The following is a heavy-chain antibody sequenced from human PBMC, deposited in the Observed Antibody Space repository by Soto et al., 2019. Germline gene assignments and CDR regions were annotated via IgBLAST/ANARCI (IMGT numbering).Heavy chain of an antibody. CDR3: AKVMVAATRHTDFDS. CDR1: GGSINSNYYY. CDR2: IYFDGST. J-gene: IGHJ4*02. D-gene: IGHD2-15*01. V-gene: IGHV4-39*02. Sequence: QLRESGPGLVKPSETLSLTCTVSGGSINSNYYYWAWIRQTPGKGLAWIASIYFDGSTYYNPSLKSRVTISVDTFKNQFSLRLTSVTTADTAVYYCAKVMVAATRHTDFDSWGQGTLVTVSS.